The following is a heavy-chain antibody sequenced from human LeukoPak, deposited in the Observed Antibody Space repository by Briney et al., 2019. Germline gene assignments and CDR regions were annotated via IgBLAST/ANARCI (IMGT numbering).Heavy chain of an antibody. Sequence: PSETLSLTCTVSGGSISSGDYYWSWIRQPPGKGLEWIGYIYYSGSTYYNPSLKSRVTIPVDTSKNQFSLKLSSVTAADTAVYYCARHEFAVYYFDYWGQGTLVTVSS. CDR1: GGSISSGDYY. J-gene: IGHJ4*02. D-gene: IGHD2-8*01. V-gene: IGHV4-30-4*01. CDR3: ARHEFAVYYFDY. CDR2: IYYSGST.